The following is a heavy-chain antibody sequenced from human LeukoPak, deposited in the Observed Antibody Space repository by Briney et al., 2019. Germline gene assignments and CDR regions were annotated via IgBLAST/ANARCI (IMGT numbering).Heavy chain of an antibody. CDR2: IYYSGST. CDR3: AREDCGGDCYSN. J-gene: IGHJ4*02. D-gene: IGHD2-21*02. CDR1: GGSISSYY. Sequence: PSETLSLTCTVCGGSISSYYWSWIRQPPGKGVEWIGYIYYSGSTNYNPSLKSRVTISVDTSKNQFSLKLSSVTAADTAVYYCAREDCGGDCYSNWGQGTLVTVSS. V-gene: IGHV4-59*01.